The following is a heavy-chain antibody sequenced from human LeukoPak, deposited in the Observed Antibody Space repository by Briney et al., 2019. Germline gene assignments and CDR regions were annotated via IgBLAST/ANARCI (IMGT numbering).Heavy chain of an antibody. D-gene: IGHD6-19*01. Sequence: PGGSLRLSCAASGFTFSSYWMHWVRQAPGKGLVWVSRINSDGSSTSYAGSVKGRFTISRDNAKNTLYLQMNSLRAEDTAVYYCAREDRSGWYGSFDYWGQGTLVTVSS. CDR1: GFTFSSYW. J-gene: IGHJ4*02. V-gene: IGHV3-74*01. CDR2: INSDGSST. CDR3: AREDRSGWYGSFDY.